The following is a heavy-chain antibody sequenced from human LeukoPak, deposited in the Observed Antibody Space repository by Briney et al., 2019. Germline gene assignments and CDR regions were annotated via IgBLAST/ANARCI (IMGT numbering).Heavy chain of an antibody. CDR3: ARAYGGNSQYFQH. Sequence: SETLSLTCTVSGYSISSGYYWGWIRQPPGKGLEWIGSIYHSGRTYYNPSLKSRVTISLDTSKNQFSLKLSSVTAADTAVYYCARAYGGNSQYFQHWGQGTLVTVSS. CDR1: GYSISSGYY. J-gene: IGHJ1*01. D-gene: IGHD4-23*01. V-gene: IGHV4-38-2*02. CDR2: IYHSGRT.